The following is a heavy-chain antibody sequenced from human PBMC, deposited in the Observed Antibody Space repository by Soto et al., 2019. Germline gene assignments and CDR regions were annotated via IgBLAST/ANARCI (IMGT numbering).Heavy chain of an antibody. CDR2: IKEDGSEK. D-gene: IGHD1-26*01. Sequence: EVQLAESGGGLVQPGGSLRLSCVVSGLSFSKYWMSWVRQVPGKGLEWVANIKEDGSEKYYVDSVKGRFTVSRDNAKNSLYLQMTSLRPEDTAVYYCARHPGRSESYPNYNWGQGTLVTVSS. J-gene: IGHJ1*01. CDR3: ARHPGRSESYPNYN. CDR1: GLSFSKYW. V-gene: IGHV3-7*01.